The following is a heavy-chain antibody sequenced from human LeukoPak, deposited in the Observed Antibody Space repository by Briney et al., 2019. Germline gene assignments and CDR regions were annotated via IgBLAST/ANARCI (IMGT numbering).Heavy chain of an antibody. D-gene: IGHD3-3*01. J-gene: IGHJ4*02. V-gene: IGHV1-2*02. CDR1: GYTFTGYY. Sequence: ASVKISCKASGYTFTGYYMHWVRQAPGQGLEWMGWINPNSGGTNYAQKFQGRVTMPRDTSISTAYMELSRLRSDDTAVYYCARDYDFWSGPSADYWGQGTLVTVSS. CDR3: ARDYDFWSGPSADY. CDR2: INPNSGGT.